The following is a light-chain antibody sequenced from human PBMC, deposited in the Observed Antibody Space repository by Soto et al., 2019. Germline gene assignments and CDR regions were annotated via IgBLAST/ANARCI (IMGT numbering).Light chain of an antibody. Sequence: DIQMTQSPSSLSASIGDRVTITCRASQRINSYLNWYQQKPGTAPKLLIYAASNLQSGVPSRFSGSGSGTDFTLTISSLQPEDFATYYCQQSYSGPPTFGPGTNVYIK. CDR2: AAS. CDR1: QRINSY. CDR3: QQSYSGPPT. J-gene: IGKJ3*01. V-gene: IGKV1-39*01.